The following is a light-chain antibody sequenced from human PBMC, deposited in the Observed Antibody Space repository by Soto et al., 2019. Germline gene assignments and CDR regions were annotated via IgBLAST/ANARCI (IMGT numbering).Light chain of an antibody. Sequence: QSALTQPPSASGSPGQSVTISCTGTSSDVGGYNYVSWYQQHPGKAPKLLIHEVSKRPSGVTDRFSGSKSGNTASLTVSGLQPEDEADYYCSSYATSGTRVFGTGTKVTVL. V-gene: IGLV2-8*01. CDR1: SSDVGGYNY. CDR2: EVS. J-gene: IGLJ1*01. CDR3: SSYATSGTRV.